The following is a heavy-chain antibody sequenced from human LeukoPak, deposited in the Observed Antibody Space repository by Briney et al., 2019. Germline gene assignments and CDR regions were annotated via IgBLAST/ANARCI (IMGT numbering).Heavy chain of an antibody. V-gene: IGHV3-21*01. CDR2: ISSSSSYI. Sequence: PGGSLRLSCAASGFTFSSYSMNWARQAPGKGLEWVSSISSSSSYIYYADSVKGQFTISRDNAKNSLYLQMNDLRAEDTAVYYCARDELGIRTKFDYWGQGTLVTVSS. CDR3: ARDELGIRTKFDY. J-gene: IGHJ4*02. CDR1: GFTFSSYS. D-gene: IGHD7-27*01.